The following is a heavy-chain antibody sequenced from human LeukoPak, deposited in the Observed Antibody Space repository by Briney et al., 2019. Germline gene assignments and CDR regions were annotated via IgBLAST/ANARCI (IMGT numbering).Heavy chain of an antibody. CDR3: AKDLSSGWYAYYFDY. CDR2: ISSSGGST. CDR1: GFTFSNYY. Sequence: GGSLRLSCAASGFTFSNYYMSWIRQAPGKGLEWVSAISSSGGSTYYADSVKGRFTISRDNSKNTLYLQMNSLRAEDTAAYYCAKDLSSGWYAYYFDYWGQGTLVTVSS. J-gene: IGHJ4*02. D-gene: IGHD6-19*01. V-gene: IGHV3-23*01.